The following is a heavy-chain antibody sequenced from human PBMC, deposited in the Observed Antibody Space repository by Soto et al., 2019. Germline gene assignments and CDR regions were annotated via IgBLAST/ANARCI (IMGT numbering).Heavy chain of an antibody. CDR2: IYHSGST. J-gene: IGHJ4*02. CDR3: AREDHYYDSSGYYYRGNFDY. CDR1: GGSISSGGYS. D-gene: IGHD3-22*01. V-gene: IGHV4-30-2*01. Sequence: SETLSLTCAASGGSISSGGYSWSWIRQPPGKGLEWIGYIYHSGSTYYNPSLKSRVIIPVDRSKNQFSLKLSSVTAADTAVYYCAREDHYYDSSGYYYRGNFDYWGQGTLVTVSS.